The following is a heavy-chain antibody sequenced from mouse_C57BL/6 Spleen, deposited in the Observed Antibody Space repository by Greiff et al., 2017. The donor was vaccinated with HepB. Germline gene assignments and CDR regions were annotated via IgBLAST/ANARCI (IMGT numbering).Heavy chain of an antibody. J-gene: IGHJ1*03. Sequence: EVQLVESGGGLVKPGGSLKLSCAASGFTFSDYGMHWVRQAPEKGLEWVAYISSGSSTIYYADTVKGRFTISRDNAKNTLFLQMTSLRSEDTAMYYCARTPIYYGNYGYFDVWGTGTTVTVSS. CDR1: GFTFSDYG. CDR3: ARTPIYYGNYGYFDV. CDR2: ISSGSSTI. D-gene: IGHD2-1*01. V-gene: IGHV5-17*01.